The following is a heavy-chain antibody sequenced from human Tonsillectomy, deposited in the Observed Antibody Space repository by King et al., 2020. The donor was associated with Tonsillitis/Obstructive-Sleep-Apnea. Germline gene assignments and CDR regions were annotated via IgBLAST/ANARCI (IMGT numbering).Heavy chain of an antibody. Sequence: QLVQSGGGLVQPGGSLRLSCAASGFTFSTYEMNWVRQAPGKGLEWVSYISSSGSTIYYADSVKGRFTISRDNAKNSLYLQMSSLRAEDTAVYYCARDSLGWYFDLWGRGTLVSVSS. CDR3: ARDSLGWYFDL. V-gene: IGHV3-48*03. CDR1: GFTFSTYE. D-gene: IGHD5-12*01. J-gene: IGHJ2*01. CDR2: ISSSGSTI.